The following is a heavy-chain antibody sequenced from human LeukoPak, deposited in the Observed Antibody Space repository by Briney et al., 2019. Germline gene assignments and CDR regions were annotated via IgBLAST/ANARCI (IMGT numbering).Heavy chain of an antibody. Sequence: GGSLRLSCAASGFTVSSNYMSWVRQAPGKGLEWCSVIYSGGSTYYADSVKGRFTISRDNSKNTLYLQMNSLRAEDTAVYYCARGPLLRWGLGGRGMDVWGQGTTVTVSS. D-gene: IGHD3-3*01. CDR2: IYSGGST. V-gene: IGHV3-53*01. CDR1: GFTVSSNY. J-gene: IGHJ6*02. CDR3: ARGPLLRWGLGGRGMDV.